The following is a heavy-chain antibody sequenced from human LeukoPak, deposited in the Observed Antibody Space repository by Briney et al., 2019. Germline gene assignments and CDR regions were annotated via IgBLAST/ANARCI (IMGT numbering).Heavy chain of an antibody. CDR2: IYSGGST. CDR3: ASIPGIAVAGVDY. D-gene: IGHD6-19*01. Sequence: GGSLRLSFAASGFTFSSYAMHWVRQAPGKGLEWVSVIYSGGSTYYADSVKGRFTISRDNSKNTLYLQMNSLRAEDAAVYYCASIPGIAVAGVDYWGQGTLVTVSS. CDR1: GFTFSSYA. V-gene: IGHV3-53*01. J-gene: IGHJ4*02.